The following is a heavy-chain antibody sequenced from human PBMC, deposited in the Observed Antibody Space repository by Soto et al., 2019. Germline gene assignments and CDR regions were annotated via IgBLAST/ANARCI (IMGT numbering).Heavy chain of an antibody. D-gene: IGHD2-2*02. Sequence: PSETLSLTCSVSDDSIYSGKYYWGWIRQPPGKGLEWIGSIYYRGNAYYNPSLQTRVTICLDTSKNQFSLKLSSVTAADTAVYYCASTIGYCRSTSCYTLDYWGQGTLVTVSS. J-gene: IGHJ4*02. CDR2: IYYRGNA. V-gene: IGHV4-39*01. CDR3: ASTIGYCRSTSCYTLDY. CDR1: DDSIYSGKYY.